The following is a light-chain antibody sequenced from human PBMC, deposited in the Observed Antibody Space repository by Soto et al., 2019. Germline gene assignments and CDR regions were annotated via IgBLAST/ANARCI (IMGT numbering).Light chain of an antibody. J-gene: IGKJ3*01. CDR3: QQYNSYSQFT. CDR1: RSVSSN. Sequence: EIVMTQSPATLSVSPGERATLSCRASRSVSSNLAWYQQKPGQAPRLLMYGASTRATGIPARFSGSGSGTEFTLTISCLQPDDVATYHCQQYNSYSQFTFGPGTKVDIK. CDR2: GAS. V-gene: IGKV3-15*01.